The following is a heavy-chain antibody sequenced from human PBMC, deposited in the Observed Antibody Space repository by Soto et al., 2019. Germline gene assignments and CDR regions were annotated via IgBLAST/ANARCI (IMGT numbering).Heavy chain of an antibody. CDR2: INRDGSKK. CDR1: GFTLSAYW. Sequence: EVQLEGSGGDLVQPGGSLRLSCAASGFTLSAYWMSWVRQAPGKGLEWVANINRDGSKKSYLDSVRGRFTISRDNVGNSLYLQMDSLRADDTALYYCARDVSSGSSSLYLDAFDIWGQGTMVTVSS. CDR3: ARDVSSGSSSLYLDAFDI. J-gene: IGHJ3*02. V-gene: IGHV3-7*05. D-gene: IGHD6-13*01.